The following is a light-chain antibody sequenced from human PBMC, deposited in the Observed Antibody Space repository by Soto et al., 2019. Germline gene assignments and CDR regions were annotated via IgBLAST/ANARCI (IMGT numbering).Light chain of an antibody. CDR1: NSNIGRNT. CDR3: ASWDDSMNGWL. J-gene: IGLJ2*01. Sequence: QSVLTQPPSASGTPGQTFSISCSGSNSNIGRNTVNWFQQVPGTAPKLLIFTTSQRPSGVPDRFSGSQSGTSAALAISGLQSGDDAAYYCASWDDSMNGWLFGGGTKLTVL. V-gene: IGLV1-44*01. CDR2: TTS.